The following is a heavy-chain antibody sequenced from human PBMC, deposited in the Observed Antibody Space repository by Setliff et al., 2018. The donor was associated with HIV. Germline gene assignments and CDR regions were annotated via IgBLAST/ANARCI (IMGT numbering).Heavy chain of an antibody. CDR1: GGIFSRFA. CDR3: ASSAGAVPTTAPYGDYYYYFYMDV. D-gene: IGHD1-1*01. V-gene: IGHV1-69*05. CDR2: IIPIFGTP. Sequence: PSVKVSCKASGGIFSRFAFSWVRQAPGQGLEWMGGIIPIFGTPNYAQKFQGRVTITTDESTNTVYMELYSLTSEDTAIYYCASSAGAVPTTAPYGDYYYYFYMDVWGKGTTVTVSS. J-gene: IGHJ6*03.